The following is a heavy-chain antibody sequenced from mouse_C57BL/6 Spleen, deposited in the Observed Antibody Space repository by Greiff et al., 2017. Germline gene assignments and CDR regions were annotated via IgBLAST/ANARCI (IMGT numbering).Heavy chain of an antibody. D-gene: IGHD1-1*01. CDR1: GFSFNTYA. Sequence: EVQRVESGGGLVQPKGSLKLSCAASGFSFNTYAMNWVRQAPGKGLEWVARIRSKSNNYATYYADSVKDRFTISRDDSESMLYLQMNNLKTEDTAMYYCVRHEEYYYGRVSYWYFDVWGTGTTVTVSS. V-gene: IGHV10-1*01. CDR3: VRHEEYYYGRVSYWYFDV. J-gene: IGHJ1*03. CDR2: IRSKSNNYAT.